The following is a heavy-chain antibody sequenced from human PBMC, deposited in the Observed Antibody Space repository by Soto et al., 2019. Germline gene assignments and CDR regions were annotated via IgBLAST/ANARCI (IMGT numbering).Heavy chain of an antibody. D-gene: IGHD6-13*01. CDR2: ISYDGSNK. CDR3: ARDRARIAAAGVYYYYYYGMDV. CDR1: GFTFSSYA. Sequence: PGGSLRLSCAASGFTFSSYAMHWVRQAPGKGLEWVAVISYDGSNKYYADSVKGRFTISRDNSKNTLYLQMNSLRAEDTAVYYCARDRARIAAAGVYYYYYYGMDVWGQGTTVTVSS. J-gene: IGHJ6*02. V-gene: IGHV3-30-3*01.